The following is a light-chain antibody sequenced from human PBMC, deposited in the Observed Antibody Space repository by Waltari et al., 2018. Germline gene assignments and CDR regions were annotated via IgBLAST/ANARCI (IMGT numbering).Light chain of an antibody. J-gene: IGLJ2*01. V-gene: IGLV2-8*01. CDR2: EVS. CDR3: SSYAGSNDVV. CDR1: SSDVGDYKY. Sequence: QSALTQPPSASGSPGQSVTISCTGTSSDVGDYKYVAWYQQHPGKAPKLMLFEVSKRPSGVPDRFSGSKSGNTASLTVSGLQAEDEADYYCSSYAGSNDVVFGGGTRLTVL.